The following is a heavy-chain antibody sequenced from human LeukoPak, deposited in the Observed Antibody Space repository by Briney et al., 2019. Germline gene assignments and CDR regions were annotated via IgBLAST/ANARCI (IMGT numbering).Heavy chain of an antibody. V-gene: IGHV4-39*01. Sequence: PSETLSLTCTVSGGSISSSSYYWGWIRQPPGKGLEWIGSIYYSGSTYYNPSLKSRVTISVDTSKNQFSLKLSSVTAADRAVYYCARASNWFDPWGQGTLVTVSS. CDR2: IYYSGST. CDR1: GGSISSSSYY. J-gene: IGHJ5*02. CDR3: ARASNWFDP.